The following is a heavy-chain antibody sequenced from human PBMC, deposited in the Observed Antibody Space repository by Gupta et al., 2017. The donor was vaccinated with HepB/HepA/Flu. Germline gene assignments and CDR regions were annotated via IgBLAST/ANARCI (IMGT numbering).Heavy chain of an antibody. CDR1: GFTFINYW. D-gene: IGHD2-2*01. CDR2: IQPGGSGK. Sequence: EVQLVESGGGLVQPGGSLTPSCAASGFTFINYWMVWVRQAPGKGLEWVASIQPGGSGKFYVESVKGRFTISRDDAKNSLFLQMNSLTAEDTAVYYWARDGVTAARDYWGQGSLVTVSS. V-gene: IGHV3-7*01. CDR3: ARDGVTAARDY. J-gene: IGHJ4*02.